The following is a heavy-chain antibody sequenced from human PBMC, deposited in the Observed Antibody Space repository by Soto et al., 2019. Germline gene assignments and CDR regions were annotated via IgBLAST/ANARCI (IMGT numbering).Heavy chain of an antibody. J-gene: IGHJ4*02. Sequence: QVHLVQSGAEVKKPGASVKVSCKGSGYIFTTYGITWVRQAPGQGLEWMGWISAHNGNTNYAQKPQGRVTVTIDTSTSAAYMELRNLRSDDTAVYYCARGRYGDYWGQGALVTVSS. V-gene: IGHV1-18*01. CDR1: GYIFTTYG. CDR3: ARGRYGDY. CDR2: ISAHNGNT. D-gene: IGHD1-1*01.